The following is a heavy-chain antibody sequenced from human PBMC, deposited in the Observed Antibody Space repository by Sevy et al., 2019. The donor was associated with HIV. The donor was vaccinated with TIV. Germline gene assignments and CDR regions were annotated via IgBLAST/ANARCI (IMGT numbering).Heavy chain of an antibody. CDR3: ARDRRNYGGRHFDY. D-gene: IGHD4-17*01. CDR1: RFTFSDYY. Sequence: GGSLRFSCAASRFTFSDYYMSWIRQAPGKGLEWISYISSGSSYTNYADSVKGRFTISRDNAKNSLYLQMNSLRAEDTDVYYCARDRRNYGGRHFDYWGQGTLVTVSS. V-gene: IGHV3-11*06. J-gene: IGHJ4*02. CDR2: ISSGSSYT.